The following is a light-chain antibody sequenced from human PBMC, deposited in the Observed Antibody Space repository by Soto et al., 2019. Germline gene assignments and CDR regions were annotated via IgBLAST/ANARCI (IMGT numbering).Light chain of an antibody. Sequence: DIVMTQSPDSLAVSLGERATINCKSSQSVLYSSNNKNYLAWYQQKPGQSPKLLIYWASIRESGVPDRFSGSGSGTDFTLTISSLQAEDVAVYYCQQYYSSPITCGQGTRLEIK. CDR2: WAS. J-gene: IGKJ5*01. CDR1: QSVLYSSNNKNY. CDR3: QQYYSSPIT. V-gene: IGKV4-1*01.